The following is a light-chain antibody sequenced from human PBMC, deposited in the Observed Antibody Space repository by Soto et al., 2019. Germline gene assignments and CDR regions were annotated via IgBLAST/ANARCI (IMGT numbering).Light chain of an antibody. CDR3: HQYGSSPGT. V-gene: IGKV3-20*01. CDR1: QSVSSNY. CDR2: GAS. Sequence: EIVLTQSPGTLSLSPGERATLSCRASQSVSSNYLAWYQQKPGQAPRVLIYGASSRATGIPDRFSGSGSGTDFSLTISRLEPEDFAIYYCHQYGSSPGTFGQGTKVEIK. J-gene: IGKJ1*01.